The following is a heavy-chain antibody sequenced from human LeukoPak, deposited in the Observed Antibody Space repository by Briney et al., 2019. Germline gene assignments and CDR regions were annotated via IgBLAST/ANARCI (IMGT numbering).Heavy chain of an antibody. J-gene: IGHJ4*02. Sequence: ASVKVSCKASGYTFTSYGISWVRQAPGQGLEWMGWISAYNGNTNYAQKLQGSVTMTTDTSTSTAYMELRSLRSDDTAVYYCARDRSPTSMVSCDYWGQGTLVTVSS. D-gene: IGHD5-18*01. CDR2: ISAYNGNT. CDR1: GYTFTSYG. CDR3: ARDRSPTSMVSCDY. V-gene: IGHV1-18*01.